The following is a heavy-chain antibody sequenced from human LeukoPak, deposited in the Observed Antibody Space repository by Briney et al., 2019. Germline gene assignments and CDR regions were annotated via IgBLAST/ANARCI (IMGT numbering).Heavy chain of an antibody. V-gene: IGHV3-7*05. CDR1: GFIFSSSW. CDR3: TRVSLSEISDH. D-gene: IGHD1-14*01. J-gene: IGHJ4*02. CDR2: INQDGSEK. Sequence: GGSLRLSCAASGFIFSSSWMNWVRQAPGKGLEWVANINQDGSEKYYVDSVKGRFTISRDNAENSLYLQMNSLRADDTAVYYCTRVSLSEISDHWGQGTLVTVSS.